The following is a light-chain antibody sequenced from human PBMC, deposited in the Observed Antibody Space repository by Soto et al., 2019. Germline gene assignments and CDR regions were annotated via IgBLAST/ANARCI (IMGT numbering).Light chain of an antibody. CDR2: DVT. J-gene: IGLJ2*01. V-gene: IGLV2-14*03. CDR1: STDVGSYNF. Sequence: QSALTQPASVSGSPGQSITISCTGTSTDVGSYNFVSWYQQHPGNAPKLVIFDVTNRPSEVSDRFSGSKSGNTASLTISGLQFEDVADYYCSSYRGSSTPVFGGGTKVTVL. CDR3: SSYRGSSTPV.